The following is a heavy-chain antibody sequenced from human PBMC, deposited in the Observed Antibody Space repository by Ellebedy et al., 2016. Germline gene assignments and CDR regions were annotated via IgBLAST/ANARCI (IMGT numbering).Heavy chain of an antibody. CDR3: ARDGAAAGTSVQYYYYGMDV. Sequence: GGSLRLSCAASGFTFSSYGMHWVRQAPGKGLEWVAVIWYDGSNKYYADSVKGRFTISRDNSKNTLYLQMNSLRAEDTAVYYCARDGAAAGTSVQYYYYGMDVWGQGTTVTVSS. J-gene: IGHJ6*02. V-gene: IGHV3-33*01. D-gene: IGHD6-13*01. CDR2: IWYDGSNK. CDR1: GFTFSSYG.